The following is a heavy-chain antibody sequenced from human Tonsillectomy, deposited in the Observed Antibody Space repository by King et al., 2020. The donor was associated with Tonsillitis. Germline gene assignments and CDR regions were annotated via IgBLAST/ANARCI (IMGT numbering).Heavy chain of an antibody. CDR1: GFTFSNYG. D-gene: IGHD1-26*01. Sequence: QVQLVESGGGVVQPGRSLRLSCAASGFTFSNYGIHWVRQAPGKGLEWVAVISYDGSNKYYADSVKGRFTISRDNSKNTLFLQMNSLRAEDTAVYYCAKDREGCMDVWGQGTTVTVSS. J-gene: IGHJ6*02. V-gene: IGHV3-30*18. CDR3: AKDREGCMDV. CDR2: ISYDGSNK.